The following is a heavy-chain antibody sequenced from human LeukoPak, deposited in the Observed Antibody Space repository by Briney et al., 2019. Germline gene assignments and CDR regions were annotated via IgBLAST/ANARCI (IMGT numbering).Heavy chain of an antibody. CDR3: AKVGVTMVRGVPYFDY. D-gene: IGHD3-10*01. J-gene: IGHJ4*02. CDR2: ISGSGGST. CDR1: GFTFSSYA. Sequence: PGGSLRLSCAASGFTFSSYAMSWVRQAPGKGLEWVSAISGSGGSTYYADSVKGRFTISRDNSKNTLYLQMNSLRAEDTAVYYCAKVGVTMVRGVPYFDYWGQGTLITVSS. V-gene: IGHV3-23*01.